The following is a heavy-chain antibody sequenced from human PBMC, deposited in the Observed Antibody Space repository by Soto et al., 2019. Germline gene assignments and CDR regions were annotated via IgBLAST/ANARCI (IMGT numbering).Heavy chain of an antibody. D-gene: IGHD3-3*01. CDR3: ARGGITIFGVVPPNWFDP. CDR1: GGSFSGYY. V-gene: IGHV4-34*01. CDR2: INHSGST. J-gene: IGHJ5*02. Sequence: PSETLSLTCAVYGGSFSGYYWSWIRQPPGKGLEWIGEINHSGSTNYNPSLKSRVTMSVDTSKNQFSLKLSSVTAADTAVYYCARGGITIFGVVPPNWFDPWGQGTLVTVSS.